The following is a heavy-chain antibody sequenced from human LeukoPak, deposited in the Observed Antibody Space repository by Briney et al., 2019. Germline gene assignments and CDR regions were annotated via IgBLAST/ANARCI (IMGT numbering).Heavy chain of an antibody. CDR2: LNPHSGVT. J-gene: IGHJ5*02. V-gene: IGHV1-2*02. D-gene: IGHD2-8*01. CDR1: GYTFTDYF. Sequence: GASVKVSCKASGYTFTDYFMHWVRQAPGQGLEWMGWLNPHSGVTKYAQKFQGRVTMTRDTSISTAYMDLSGLTSDDTAVYFCARELMEDQNWFDPWGQGTLVTVSS. CDR3: ARELMEDQNWFDP.